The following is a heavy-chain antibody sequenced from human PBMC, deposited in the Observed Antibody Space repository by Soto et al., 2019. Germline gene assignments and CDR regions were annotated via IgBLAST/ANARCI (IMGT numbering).Heavy chain of an antibody. CDR1: GYTFTSYG. V-gene: IGHV1-18*04. D-gene: IGHD3-10*01. Sequence: QVQLVQSGAEVKKPGASVKVSCKASGYTFTSYGISWVRQAPGQGLEWMGWISAYNGNTNYAQKLQGRVTMTTDTSTSTAYMELRSLRSDDTAVYYCAREGQRAGALLWFGELQSYYYYGMDVWGQGTTVTVSS. J-gene: IGHJ6*02. CDR3: AREGQRAGALLWFGELQSYYYYGMDV. CDR2: ISAYNGNT.